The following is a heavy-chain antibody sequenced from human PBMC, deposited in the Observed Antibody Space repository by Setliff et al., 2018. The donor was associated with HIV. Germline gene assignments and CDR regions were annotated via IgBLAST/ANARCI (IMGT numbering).Heavy chain of an antibody. V-gene: IGHV4-61*09. Sequence: SETLSLTCTVSGGSISSGSYYWSWIRQPAGKGLEWIGHIYTSGSTNYNHSLKSRVTISVDTSKNQFSLKLSSVTAADAAVYYCAEGTLRNYYDSSALPLHDAFDIWGQGTMVTVSS. CDR3: AEGTLRNYYDSSALPLHDAFDI. CDR1: GGSISSGSYY. J-gene: IGHJ3*02. D-gene: IGHD3-22*01. CDR2: IYTSGST.